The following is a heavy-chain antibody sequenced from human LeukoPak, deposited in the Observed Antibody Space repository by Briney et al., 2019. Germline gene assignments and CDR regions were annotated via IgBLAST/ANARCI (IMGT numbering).Heavy chain of an antibody. Sequence: PSETLSLTCTVSGGSISSYYWSWIRPHPGKGLEWIGYIYYTGSPYYNPSLKSRVTISVDTSKNQFSLKLRSVTAADTAVYYCARDPYYYDSSDYLVWGQGTLVTVSS. CDR3: ARDPYYYDSSDYLV. V-gene: IGHV4-59*06. CDR2: IYYTGSP. D-gene: IGHD3-22*01. J-gene: IGHJ4*02. CDR1: GGSISSYY.